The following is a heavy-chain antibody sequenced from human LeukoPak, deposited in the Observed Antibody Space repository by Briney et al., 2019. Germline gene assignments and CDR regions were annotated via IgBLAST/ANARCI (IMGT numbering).Heavy chain of an antibody. J-gene: IGHJ6*02. D-gene: IGHD1-26*01. CDR1: GFVYSDGW. CDR3: AKDLVGATTHYYYYGMDV. V-gene: IGHV3-7*03. Sequence: GGSLRLSCVASGFVYSDGWMNWVRQAPGKGLEWVANINTDGTGKYYVDSVKGRFTVSRDNTKNSLYLQMNSLRAEDTALYYCAKDLVGATTHYYYYGMDVWGQGTTVTVSS. CDR2: INTDGTGK.